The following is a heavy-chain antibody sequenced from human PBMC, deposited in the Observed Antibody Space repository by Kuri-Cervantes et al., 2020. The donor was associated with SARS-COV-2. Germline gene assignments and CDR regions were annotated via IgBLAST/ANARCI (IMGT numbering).Heavy chain of an antibody. J-gene: IGHJ4*02. CDR2: ISGSSSFT. CDR1: GFSFTDYC. Sequence: GESLKISCETSGFSFTDYCVSWIRQIPGGGLEWLSFISGSSSFTNSADSVKGRFTISKDNAKTSVYLQMTSLRAEDTALYFCAKDGYNWGDYFDYWGQGTLVTVSS. CDR3: AKDGYNWGDYFDY. D-gene: IGHD1-1*01. V-gene: IGHV3-11*05.